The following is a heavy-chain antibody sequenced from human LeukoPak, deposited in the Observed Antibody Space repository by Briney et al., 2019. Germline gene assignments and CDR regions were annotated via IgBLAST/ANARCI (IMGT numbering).Heavy chain of an antibody. CDR3: ARQTKLGYYYYGVDV. D-gene: IGHD7-27*01. CDR2: IYPGDSDT. CDR1: GYSFTTYW. V-gene: IGHV5-51*01. Sequence: GESLKIFCKGSGYSFTTYWIGWVRQMPGKGLEWMGIIYPGDSDTRYSPSFQGQVTVSADKSISTAYLQWSSLKASDTAMYYCARQTKLGYYYYGVDVWGQGTTVTVSS. J-gene: IGHJ6*02.